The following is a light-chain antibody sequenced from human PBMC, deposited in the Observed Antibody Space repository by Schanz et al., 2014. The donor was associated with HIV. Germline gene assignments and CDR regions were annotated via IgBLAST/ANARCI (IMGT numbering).Light chain of an antibody. V-gene: IGLV2-11*01. J-gene: IGLJ2*01. CDR2: DVV. CDR3: SSYTSSSTLVV. CDR1: SSDVGGYDY. Sequence: QSALTQPRSVSGSPGQSVTIACTGTSSDVGGYDYVSWYQQHPGKAPKVIIYDVVKRPSGVPDRFSGSKSGNTASLTISGLQAEDEADYYCSSYTSSSTLVVFGGGTKLTVL.